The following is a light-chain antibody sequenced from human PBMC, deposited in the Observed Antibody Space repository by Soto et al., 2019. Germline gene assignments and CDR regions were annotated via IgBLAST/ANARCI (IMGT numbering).Light chain of an antibody. V-gene: IGKV3-15*01. J-gene: IGKJ3*01. CDR3: QQYNKWPLFT. CDR1: QSVSSN. Sequence: EIVMTQSPVTCSVSPGERATLSCRASQSVSSNLAWYQQKPGQPPRLLFYAASTRATGIPARFSGSGSGTEFTLTISSLQSEDFAVYYCQQYNKWPLFTFGPGTKVDIK. CDR2: AAS.